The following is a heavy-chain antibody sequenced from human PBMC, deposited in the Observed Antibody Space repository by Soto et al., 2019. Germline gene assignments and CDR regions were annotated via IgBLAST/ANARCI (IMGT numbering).Heavy chain of an antibody. CDR2: IIPIFGTA. CDR3: ARTGEWIQLWAPFDY. CDR1: GGTFSSYA. Sequence: QVQLVQSGAEVKKPGSSVKVSCKASGGTFSSYAISWVRQAPGQGLEWMGGIIPIFGTANYAQKFQGRVMITADESTSTAYMELSSLRSEDTAVYYCARTGEWIQLWAPFDYWGQGTLVTVSS. J-gene: IGHJ4*02. V-gene: IGHV1-69*01. D-gene: IGHD5-18*01.